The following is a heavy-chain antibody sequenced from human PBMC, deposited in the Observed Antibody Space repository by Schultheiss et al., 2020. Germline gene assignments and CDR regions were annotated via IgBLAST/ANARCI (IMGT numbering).Heavy chain of an antibody. CDR2: ISSSSSTI. D-gene: IGHD6-6*01. J-gene: IGHJ4*02. CDR1: GFTFSDYY. CDR3: ARGLVYFDY. Sequence: GESLKISCAASGFTFSDYYMSWIRQAPGKGLEWVSYISSSSSTIYYADSVKGRFTISRDNSKNTLYLQMNSLRAEDTAVYYCARGLVYFDYWGQGTLVTVSS. V-gene: IGHV3-11*04.